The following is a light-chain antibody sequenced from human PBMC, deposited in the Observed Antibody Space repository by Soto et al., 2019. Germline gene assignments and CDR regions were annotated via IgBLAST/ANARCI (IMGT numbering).Light chain of an antibody. CDR1: QSIINW. V-gene: IGKV1-5*01. Sequence: DIQMTQSPSTLSASVGDRVTITCRASQSIINWLAWYQQKPGKAPKLLIYDASALESGVPARFSGTGSGTEFTLTISSLLPDDFGAYYCQQYHSYLTFGQGTKGEIK. J-gene: IGKJ1*01. CDR2: DAS. CDR3: QQYHSYLT.